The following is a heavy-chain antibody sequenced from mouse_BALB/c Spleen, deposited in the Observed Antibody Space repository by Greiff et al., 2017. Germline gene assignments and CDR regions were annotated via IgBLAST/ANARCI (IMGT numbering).Heavy chain of an antibody. Sequence: EVLLVESGGGLVKPGGSLKLSCAASGFTFSDYYMYWVRQTPEKRLEWVATISDGGSYTYYPDSVKGRFTISRDNAKNNLYLQMSSLKSEDTAMYYCARGIDGSSFDYWGQGTTLTVSS. D-gene: IGHD1-1*01. CDR1: GFTFSDYY. CDR2: ISDGGSYT. J-gene: IGHJ2*01. CDR3: ARGIDGSSFDY. V-gene: IGHV5-4*02.